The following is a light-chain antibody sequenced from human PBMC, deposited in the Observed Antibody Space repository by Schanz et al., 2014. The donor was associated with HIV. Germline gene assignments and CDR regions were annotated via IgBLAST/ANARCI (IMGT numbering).Light chain of an antibody. CDR3: QQRYSGWT. Sequence: EIVLTQSPATLSLSPGERASLSCRASQSVSTYLAWYQQKPGQAPRLLIYDASNRATGIPARFSGSGSGTDFSLTISSLEPEDVAVYYCQQRYSGWTFGQGTKVEIK. CDR2: DAS. V-gene: IGKV3-11*01. CDR1: QSVSTY. J-gene: IGKJ1*01.